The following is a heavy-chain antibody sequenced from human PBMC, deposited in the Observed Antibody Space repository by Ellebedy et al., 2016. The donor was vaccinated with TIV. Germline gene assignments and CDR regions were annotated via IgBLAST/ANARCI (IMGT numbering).Heavy chain of an antibody. CDR3: TKDLLRGIWGGSGRDY. Sequence: GESLKISXEASGFTFSSYAMSWLRPAPGKGLEWVSVFGGRSPTTYYADSVKGRFTISRGNAKNSLYLQMNSLRIEDTAVYYCTKDLLRGIWGGSGRDYWGQGTLVTVSS. V-gene: IGHV3-23*01. CDR2: FGGRSPTT. J-gene: IGHJ4*02. CDR1: GFTFSSYA. D-gene: IGHD7-27*01.